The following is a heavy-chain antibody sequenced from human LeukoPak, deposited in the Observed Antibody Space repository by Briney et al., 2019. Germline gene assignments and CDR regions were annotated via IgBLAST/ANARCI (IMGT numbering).Heavy chain of an antibody. V-gene: IGHV1-46*01. J-gene: IGHJ4*02. D-gene: IGHD3-22*01. CDR2: INPSGGST. CDR3: ARDTFYDSSGREYYFDY. CDR1: GYTFTSYY. Sequence: ASVKVSCKASGYTFTSYYMHWVRQAPGQGLEWMGIINPSGGSTSYAQKFQGGVTMTRDTSTSTVYMELSSLRSEDTAVYYCARDTFYDSSGREYYFDYWGQGTLVTVSS.